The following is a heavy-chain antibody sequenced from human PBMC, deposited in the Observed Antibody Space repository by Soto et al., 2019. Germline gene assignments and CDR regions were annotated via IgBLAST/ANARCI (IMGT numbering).Heavy chain of an antibody. J-gene: IGHJ3*02. CDR1: GFTFKNYA. Sequence: EVQMLESGGGLVQPGGSLTLSCPVSGFTFKNYAMSWVRQAPGKGLEWVSGISGSGGTTYYADSVKGRFTISRDNSKNTMYLQVNSLRAEDTALYYCGRHITDPRGTFDIWGQGTMVTVSS. CDR3: GRHITDPRGTFDI. CDR2: ISGSGGTT. V-gene: IGHV3-23*01. D-gene: IGHD2-15*01.